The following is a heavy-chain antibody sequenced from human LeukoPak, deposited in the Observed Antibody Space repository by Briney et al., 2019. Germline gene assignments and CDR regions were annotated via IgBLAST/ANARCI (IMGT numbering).Heavy chain of an antibody. CDR1: GGSISSGSYY. CDR2: IYTSGST. D-gene: IGHD1-26*01. Sequence: SETLSLTCTVSGGSISSGSYYWSWIRQPAGKGLEWIGRIYTSGSTNYNPSLKSRVTISVDTSKNQFSLKLSSVTAADTAVYYCARESSGSYRNWFDPWGQGTLVTVSS. CDR3: ARESSGSYRNWFDP. J-gene: IGHJ5*02. V-gene: IGHV4-61*02.